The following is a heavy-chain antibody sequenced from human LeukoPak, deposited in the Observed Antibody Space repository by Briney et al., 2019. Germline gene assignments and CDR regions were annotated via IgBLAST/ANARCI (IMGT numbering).Heavy chain of an antibody. J-gene: IGHJ6*03. CDR1: EFSFNNAW. CDR2: IKSKFDGGTS. V-gene: IGHV3-15*01. Sequence: GGSLRLSCAASEFSFNNAWMSWVRQAPGKGLEWVGRIKSKFDGGTSDYAAPVKGRFTISRDDSKNTLYLQINSLKTEDTAVYYCTTDSLGWAENYYYYYMDVWGKGTTVTVSS. CDR3: TTDSLGWAENYYYYYMDV. D-gene: IGHD6-19*01.